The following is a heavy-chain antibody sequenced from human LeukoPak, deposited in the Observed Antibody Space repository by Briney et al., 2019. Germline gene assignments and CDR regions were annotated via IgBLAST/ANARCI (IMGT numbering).Heavy chain of an antibody. Sequence: SETLSLTCTVSGGSMSYYYWGWIRQPPGKGLEWIGYIHDSGSIFYNPSLKSRLTMSLDTSKKKFSLSLRSVTAADTAVYYCARGAGDLIGDYLDYWGQGTLVTVSS. J-gene: IGHJ4*02. CDR1: GGSMSYYY. CDR3: ARGAGDLIGDYLDY. V-gene: IGHV4-59*01. CDR2: IHDSGSI. D-gene: IGHD3-10*01.